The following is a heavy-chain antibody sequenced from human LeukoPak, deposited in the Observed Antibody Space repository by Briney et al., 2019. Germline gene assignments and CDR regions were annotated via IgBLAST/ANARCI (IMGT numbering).Heavy chain of an antibody. CDR2: IYYSGST. CDR3: ARGGPADPFDWYFDL. CDR1: GGSISSSSYY. J-gene: IGHJ2*01. V-gene: IGHV4-39*07. Sequence: SETLSLTCTVSGGSISSSSYYWGWIRQPPGKGLEWIGSIYYSGSTYYNPSLKSRVTISVDTSKNQFSLKLSSVTAADTAVYYCARGGPADPFDWYFDLWGRGTLVTVSS.